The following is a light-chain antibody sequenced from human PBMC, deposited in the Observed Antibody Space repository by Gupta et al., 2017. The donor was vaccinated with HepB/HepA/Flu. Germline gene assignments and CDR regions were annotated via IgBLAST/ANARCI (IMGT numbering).Light chain of an antibody. Sequence: DIQMTQSPSSLSASVGDRVTITCRASQSISSYLNWYQQKPGKAPKLLIYAASSLQSGVPSRFSGSGYGTDFTLTISSRQPEDFATYYCQQSDSTPSITFGGGTKVEIK. CDR1: QSISSY. CDR3: QQSDSTPSIT. V-gene: IGKV1-39*01. CDR2: AAS. J-gene: IGKJ4*01.